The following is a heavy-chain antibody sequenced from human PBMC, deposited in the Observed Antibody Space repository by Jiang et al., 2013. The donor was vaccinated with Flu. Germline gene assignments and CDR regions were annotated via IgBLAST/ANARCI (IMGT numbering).Heavy chain of an antibody. V-gene: IGHV3-23*04. CDR3: ANARTPYLGGAWDTDY. CDR1: GFTFSSYA. J-gene: IGHJ4*02. D-gene: IGHD2/OR15-2a*01. CDR2: ISGSGGST. Sequence: VQLVESGGGLVQPGGSLRLSCAASGFTFSSYAMSWVRQAPGKGLEWVSAISGSGGSTYYADSVKGRFTISRDNSKNTLYLQMNSLRAEDTAVYYCANARTPYLGGAWDTDYWGQGTLVTVSS.